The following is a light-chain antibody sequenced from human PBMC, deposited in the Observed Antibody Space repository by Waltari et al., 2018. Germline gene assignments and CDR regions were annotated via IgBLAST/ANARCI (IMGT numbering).Light chain of an antibody. V-gene: IGLV2-14*03. J-gene: IGLJ2*01. CDR2: DVT. Sequence: QSALTQPASGPGPPGRSITISCPGTSTDVATYNNAPWYQQYPGKAPQLIIYDVTQRPSGISTRFSGSKSGNTASLTISGLQAEDEADYFCNSHSTTTPVVFGGGTKVTVL. CDR3: NSHSTTTPVV. CDR1: STDVATYNN.